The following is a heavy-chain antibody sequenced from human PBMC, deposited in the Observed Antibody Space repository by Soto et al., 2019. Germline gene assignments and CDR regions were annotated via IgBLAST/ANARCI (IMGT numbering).Heavy chain of an antibody. J-gene: IGHJ5*02. CDR1: GFTFSSYS. CDR3: AIGPPFDP. Sequence: GGALRLSCAASGFTFSSYSMNWVRQAPGKGLEWVSSISSSSRYIYYADSVKGRFTISRDNAKNSLYLQMNSLRAEDTAVYYSAIGPPFDPWGQGTLVTVSS. CDR2: ISSSSRYI. V-gene: IGHV3-21*01.